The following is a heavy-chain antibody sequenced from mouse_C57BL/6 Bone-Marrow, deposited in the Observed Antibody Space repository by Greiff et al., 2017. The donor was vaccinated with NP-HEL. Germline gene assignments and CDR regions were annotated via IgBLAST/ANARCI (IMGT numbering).Heavy chain of an antibody. V-gene: IGHV1-54*01. CDR2: INPGSGGT. CDR1: GYAFTNYL. CDR3: ARWGWYYFDY. Sequence: VKVVESGAELVRPGTSVKVSCKASGYAFTNYLIEWVKQRPGQGLEWIGVINPGSGGTNYNEKFKGKATLTADKSSSTAYMQLSSLTSEDSAVYFCARWGWYYFDYWGQGTTLTVSS. J-gene: IGHJ2*01. D-gene: IGHD1-1*02.